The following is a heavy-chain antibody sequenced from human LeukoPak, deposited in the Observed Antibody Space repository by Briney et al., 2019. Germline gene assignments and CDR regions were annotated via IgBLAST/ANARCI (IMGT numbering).Heavy chain of an antibody. CDR2: INHSGST. CDR3: ARGEMATTFDY. CDR1: GGSFSGYY. J-gene: IGHJ4*02. D-gene: IGHD5-24*01. V-gene: IGHV4-34*01. Sequence: SETLSLTCAVYGGSFSGYYWSWIRQPPGKGLEWIGEINHSGSTNYNPSLKSRVTISVDTSKNQFSLKLSSVTAADTAVYYCARGEMATTFDYWGQGTLVTVSS.